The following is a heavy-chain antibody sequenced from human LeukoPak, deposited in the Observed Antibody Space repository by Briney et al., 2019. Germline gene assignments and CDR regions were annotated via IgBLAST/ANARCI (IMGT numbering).Heavy chain of an antibody. CDR1: GFTFSSYG. Sequence: PGGSLRLSCAASGFTFSSYGMHWVRQAPGKGLEWVGRIKSRTDGGTTDYAAPVKGRFTISRDDSSNTQYLQMNSLKTEDTAVYYCGTTKYWGQGTLVTVSS. V-gene: IGHV3-15*01. CDR3: GTTKY. D-gene: IGHD1-1*01. CDR2: IKSRTDGGTT. J-gene: IGHJ4*02.